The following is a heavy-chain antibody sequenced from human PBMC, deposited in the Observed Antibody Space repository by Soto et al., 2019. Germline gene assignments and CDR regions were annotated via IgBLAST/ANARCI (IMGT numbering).Heavy chain of an antibody. Sequence: EVQLVESGGGLVKPGGSLRLSCAASGFTFSNAWMSWVRQAPGKGLEWVGRIKSKTDGGTTDYAAPVKGRFTISRDDSKNTLYLQMNSVKTEDTAVYYCTTDGVWFGESWAPDYWGQGTLVTVSS. J-gene: IGHJ4*02. CDR2: IKSKTDGGTT. D-gene: IGHD3-10*01. CDR1: GFTFSNAW. V-gene: IGHV3-15*01. CDR3: TTDGVWFGESWAPDY.